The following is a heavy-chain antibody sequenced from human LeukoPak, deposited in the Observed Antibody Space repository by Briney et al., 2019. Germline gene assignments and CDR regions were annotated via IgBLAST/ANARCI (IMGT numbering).Heavy chain of an antibody. CDR2: ISSSSSYI. Sequence: GGSLRLSCAASGFTFSSYSMNWVRQAPGKGLEWVSSISSSSSYIYYADSVKGLFTISRDNAKNSLYLQMNSLRAEDTAVYYCARDLGGNWFDPWGQGTLVTVSS. V-gene: IGHV3-21*01. CDR1: GFTFSSYS. CDR3: ARDLGGNWFDP. J-gene: IGHJ5*02.